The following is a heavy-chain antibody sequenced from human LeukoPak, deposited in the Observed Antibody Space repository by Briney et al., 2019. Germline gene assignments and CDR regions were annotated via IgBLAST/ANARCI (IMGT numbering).Heavy chain of an antibody. V-gene: IGHV3-23*01. CDR1: GFTFSNYA. CDR2: ISSSGGTT. D-gene: IGHD3-10*01. J-gene: IGHJ4*02. CDR3: AKLWFGELLLYDS. Sequence: PGGSLRLSCAASGFTFSNYAMTWVRKAPGKGLEWVSGISSSGGTTYYADSVKGRFTISRDNSKDTLYLHINSLRAEDTAVYYCAKLWFGELLLYDSWGQGTLVTVSS.